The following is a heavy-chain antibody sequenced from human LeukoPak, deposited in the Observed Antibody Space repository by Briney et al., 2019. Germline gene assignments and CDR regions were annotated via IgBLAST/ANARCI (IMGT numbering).Heavy chain of an antibody. CDR3: ARGDDYGDYRVSYFDY. J-gene: IGHJ4*02. CDR2: ISYDGSNK. V-gene: IGHV3-30*04. D-gene: IGHD4-17*01. CDR1: GFTFSSYA. Sequence: GGSLRLSCAASGFTFSSYAMHWVRQAPGKGLEWVAVISYDGSNKYYADSVKGRFTISRDNSKNTLYLQMNSLRAEDTAVYYCARGDDYGDYRVSYFDYWGQGTLVTVSS.